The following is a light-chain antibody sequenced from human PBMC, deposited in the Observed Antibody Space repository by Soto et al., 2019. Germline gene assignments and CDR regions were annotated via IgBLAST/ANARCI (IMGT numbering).Light chain of an antibody. CDR1: QGIRNY. Sequence: DIQMTQSPSSLSASVGDRVTITCRASQGIRNYLNWYQQKPGKAPKLLIYAASSLQSGVPSRFSCSGYGTDFTLTISSLQPEDSESYFCQQSSSAPLTFGGGTKVEIK. V-gene: IGKV1-39*01. CDR2: AAS. J-gene: IGKJ4*01. CDR3: QQSSSAPLT.